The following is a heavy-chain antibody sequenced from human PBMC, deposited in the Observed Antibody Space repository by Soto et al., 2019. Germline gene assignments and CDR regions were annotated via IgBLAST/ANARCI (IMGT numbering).Heavy chain of an antibody. CDR2: ISANSGGT. CDR1: GYTFTSYG. V-gene: IGHV1-2*04. D-gene: IGHD4-4*01. J-gene: IGHJ6*02. CDR3: ARDHSNRYYYYYGMDV. Sequence: ASVKVSCKASGYTFTSYGISWVRQAPGQGLEWMGWISANSGGTNYAQKFQGWVTMTRDTSISTAYMELSRLRSGDTAVYYCARDHSNRYYYYYGMDVWGQGTTVTVSS.